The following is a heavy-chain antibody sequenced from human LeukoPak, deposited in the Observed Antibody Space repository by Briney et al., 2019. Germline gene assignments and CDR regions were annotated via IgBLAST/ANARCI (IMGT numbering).Heavy chain of an antibody. CDR1: GYTFNDHF. CDR2: MDPKNGGT. V-gene: IGHV1-2*02. CDR3: MRAGAFYDILGV. D-gene: IGHD3-9*01. Sequence: ASVKVSCKASGYTFNDHFIHWVRQAPGQRPEWVGWMDPKNGGTRFAPKFQGRVTLTRDTSVSAAYMELNSLRSDDTAVYYCMRAGAFYDILGVWGPGTTVAVSS. J-gene: IGHJ6*02.